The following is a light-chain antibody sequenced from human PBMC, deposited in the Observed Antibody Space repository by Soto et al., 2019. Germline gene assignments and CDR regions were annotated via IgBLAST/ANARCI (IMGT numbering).Light chain of an antibody. V-gene: IGLV2-14*01. J-gene: IGLJ2*01. CDR2: EVS. Sequence: QSVLTQPASVSGSPGQSITISCTGSSSDVGAYNYVSWYQQHPGKAPKLMIYEVSNRPSGVSNRFSGSKSGNTASLTISGLQAVDEADYYCSSYTSRGTLVFGGGTKVTVL. CDR1: SSDVGAYNY. CDR3: SSYTSRGTLV.